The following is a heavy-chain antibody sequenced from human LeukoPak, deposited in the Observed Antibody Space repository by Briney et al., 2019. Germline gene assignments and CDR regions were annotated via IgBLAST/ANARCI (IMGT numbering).Heavy chain of an antibody. D-gene: IGHD3-3*01. Sequence: GASVKVSCKASGYTFTSYDINWVRQAPGQGLEWMGIINPSGGSTSYAQKFQGRVTMTRDTSTSTVYMELSSLRSEDTAVYYCARNHGPGYYTHYYYYYYMDVWGKGTTVTVSS. V-gene: IGHV1-46*01. CDR1: GYTFTSYD. CDR2: INPSGGST. CDR3: ARNHGPGYYTHYYYYYYMDV. J-gene: IGHJ6*03.